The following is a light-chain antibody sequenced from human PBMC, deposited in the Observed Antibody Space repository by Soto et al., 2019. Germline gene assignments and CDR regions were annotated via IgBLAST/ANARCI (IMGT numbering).Light chain of an antibody. CDR2: GAT. J-gene: IGKJ3*01. Sequence: EIVLAQSPGTLSMSPGERATLSCRASQSVSSRYVAWFQQKPGQAPRLLMSGATNRATGIPDRFSGSGSGTDFTLTISRLEPEDGAVYYCQQYSNSPFPFCPGTTVDI. V-gene: IGKV3-20*01. CDR3: QQYSNSPFP. CDR1: QSVSSRY.